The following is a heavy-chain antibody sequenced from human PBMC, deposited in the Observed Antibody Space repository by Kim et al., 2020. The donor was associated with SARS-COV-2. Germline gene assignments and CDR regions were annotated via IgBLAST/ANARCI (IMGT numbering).Heavy chain of an antibody. CDR1: GYQFSSYW. CDR2: IYPGDSDT. CDR3: ARGSGWPSLTADYFRL. V-gene: IGHV5-51*01. J-gene: IGHJ1*01. Sequence: GESLKISCEGSGYQFSSYWIGLVRQMPGKGLEWMGVIYPGDSDTRYSPSFRGQVTISAANSISTAYLQWGSLKASDAAIYYCARGSGWPSLTADYFRLWGQGTLVSVSS. D-gene: IGHD6-25*01.